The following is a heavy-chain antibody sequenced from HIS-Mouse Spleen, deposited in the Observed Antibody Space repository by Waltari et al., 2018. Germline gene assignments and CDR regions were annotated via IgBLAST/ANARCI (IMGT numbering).Heavy chain of an antibody. CDR3: AREIPYSSSWYDWYFDL. V-gene: IGHV4-39*07. CDR1: GGSIRSSSYY. CDR2: IYYSGRT. D-gene: IGHD6-13*01. Sequence: QLQLQESGPGLVKPSETLSLTCTVSGGSIRSSSYYWGWIRQPPGKGLEWIGSIYYSGRTYYNPSLKGRVTISVDTSKNQFSLKLSSVTAADTAVYYCAREIPYSSSWYDWYFDLWGRGTLVTVSS. J-gene: IGHJ2*01.